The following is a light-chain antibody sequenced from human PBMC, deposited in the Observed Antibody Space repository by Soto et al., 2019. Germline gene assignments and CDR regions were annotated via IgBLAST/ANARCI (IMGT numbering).Light chain of an antibody. V-gene: IGLV1-40*01. CDR3: QAYDYSLTASV. Sequence: QSVLTQPPSVSGAPGQRVTLSCTGNTSNLGGGYDVHWYQQLPGAAPKLVIFGNRNRPSGVPERFSGSKSGTSASLAITGLQAEDEADYYCQAYDYSLTASVFGRGTKLTVL. CDR1: TSNLGGGYD. J-gene: IGLJ3*02. CDR2: GNR.